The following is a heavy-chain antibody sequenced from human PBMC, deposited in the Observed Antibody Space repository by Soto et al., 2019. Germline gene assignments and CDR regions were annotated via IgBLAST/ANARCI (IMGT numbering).Heavy chain of an antibody. CDR1: GFTFSSYG. V-gene: IGHV3-33*01. J-gene: IGHJ5*02. CDR3: ARDRVSAGRWSGRVNWFDP. D-gene: IGHD6-6*01. Sequence: PGGSLRLSCAASGFTFSSYGMHWVRQAPGKGLEWVAVIWYDGSNKYYADSVKGRFTISRDNSKNTLYLQMNSLRAEDTAVYYCARDRVSAGRWSGRVNWFDPWGQGTLVTVSS. CDR2: IWYDGSNK.